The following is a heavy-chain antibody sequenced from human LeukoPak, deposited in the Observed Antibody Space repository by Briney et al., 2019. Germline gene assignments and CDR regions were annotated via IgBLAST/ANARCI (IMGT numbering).Heavy chain of an antibody. J-gene: IGHJ4*02. D-gene: IGHD3-3*01. CDR1: GFTFSSYW. CDR3: ASITIFGVVSY. Sequence: SGGSLRLSCAASGFTFSSYWMSWVRQAPGNGLEWVANIKQDGSEKYYVDSVKGRFTISRDNAKNSLYLQMNSLSAEDTSVYYCASITIFGVVSYWGQGTLVTVSS. CDR2: IKQDGSEK. V-gene: IGHV3-7*01.